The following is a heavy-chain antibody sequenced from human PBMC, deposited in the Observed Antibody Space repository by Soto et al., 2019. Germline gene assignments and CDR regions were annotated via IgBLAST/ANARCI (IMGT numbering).Heavy chain of an antibody. CDR1: GGSISSGDYY. V-gene: IGHV4-30-4*01. CDR2: IYYSGST. Sequence: QVQLQESGPGLVKPSQTLSLTCTVSGGSISSGDYYWSWIRQPPGKGLEWIGYIYYSGSTYYNPSLKSRVTISVDTSKNQFSLKLSSVTAADTAVYYCARDTYYYDSSGYWGTDYWGQGTLVTVSS. J-gene: IGHJ4*02. D-gene: IGHD3-22*01. CDR3: ARDTYYYDSSGYWGTDY.